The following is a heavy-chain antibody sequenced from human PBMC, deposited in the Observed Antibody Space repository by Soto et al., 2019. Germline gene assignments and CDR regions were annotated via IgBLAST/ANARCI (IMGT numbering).Heavy chain of an antibody. CDR1: GFTFSSYG. D-gene: IGHD6-13*01. CDR2: ISYDGSNK. Sequence: GGSLRLSCAASGFTFSSYGMHWVRQAPGKGLEWVAVISYDGSNKYYADSVKGRFTISRDNSKNTLYLQMNSLRAEDTAEYYCAKAGGSSSWYGFYYYGMDVWGQGTTVTVSS. CDR3: AKAGGSSSWYGFYYYGMDV. J-gene: IGHJ6*02. V-gene: IGHV3-30*18.